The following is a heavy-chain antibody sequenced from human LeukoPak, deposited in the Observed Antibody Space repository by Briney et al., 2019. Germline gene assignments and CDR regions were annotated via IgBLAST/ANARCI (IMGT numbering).Heavy chain of an antibody. V-gene: IGHV1-3*02. CDR2: SNAGNGNT. Sequence: ASVKVSCKASGYTFTSYAMHWVRQAPGQRLEWMGWSNAGNGNTKYSQEFQGRVTITRDTSASTAYMELSSLRSEDMAVYHCARGVNCGGDCYSLDYWGQGTLVTVSS. J-gene: IGHJ4*02. CDR1: GYTFTSYA. D-gene: IGHD2-21*02. CDR3: ARGVNCGGDCYSLDY.